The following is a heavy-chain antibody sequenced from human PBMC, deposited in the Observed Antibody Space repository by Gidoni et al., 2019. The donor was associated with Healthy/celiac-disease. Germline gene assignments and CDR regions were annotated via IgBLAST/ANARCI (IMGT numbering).Heavy chain of an antibody. Sequence: QVQLVGSGGGVVQAGRSLRLSCAASGFPFSSYAMHWVRQAPGKGLEWVAFISYGGSNKYYADSVKGRFTISRDNSKNSLYLQMNSLRAEDTAVYYCARDRNKRRLWYFDLWGRGTLVTVSS. V-gene: IGHV3-30-3*01. J-gene: IGHJ2*01. CDR3: ARDRNKRRLWYFDL. CDR1: GFPFSSYA. D-gene: IGHD1-1*01. CDR2: ISYGGSNK.